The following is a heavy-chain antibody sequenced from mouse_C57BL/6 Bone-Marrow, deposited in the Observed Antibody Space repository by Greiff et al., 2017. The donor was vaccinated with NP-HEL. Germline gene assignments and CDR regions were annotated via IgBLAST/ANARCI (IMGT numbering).Heavy chain of an antibody. CDR2: ISSGGSYT. CDR1: GFTFSSYG. Sequence: EVQLVESGGDLVKPGGSLKLSCAASGFTFSSYGMSWVRQTPDKRLERVATISSGGSYTYYPDSVKGRFTISRDNAKNTLYLQMSSLKSEDTAMYYCARGVGFDYWGQGTTLTVSS. J-gene: IGHJ2*01. CDR3: ARGVGFDY. D-gene: IGHD1-1*01. V-gene: IGHV5-6*01.